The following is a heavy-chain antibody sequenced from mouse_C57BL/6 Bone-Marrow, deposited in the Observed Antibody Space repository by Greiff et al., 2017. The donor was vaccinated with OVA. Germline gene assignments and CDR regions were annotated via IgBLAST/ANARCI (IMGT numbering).Heavy chain of an antibody. V-gene: IGHV2-9*01. Sequence: VQRVESGPGLVAPSQSLSITCTVSGFSLTSYGVDWVRQPPGKGLEWLGVLWGGGSTNYNSAPMSRLSISKDNSKSKVFLKMNSLQTDDTAMDYWAQLWRFAYWGQGTLVTVSA. CDR1: GFSLTSYG. CDR2: LWGGGST. D-gene: IGHD1-1*02. CDR3: AQLWRFAY. J-gene: IGHJ3*01.